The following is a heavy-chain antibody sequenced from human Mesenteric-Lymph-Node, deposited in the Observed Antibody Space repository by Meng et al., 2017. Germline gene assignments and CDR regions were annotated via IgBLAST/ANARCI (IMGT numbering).Heavy chain of an antibody. CDR1: GYTFTSYD. D-gene: IGHD5-24*01. J-gene: IGHJ3*02. Sequence: ASVKVSCKASGYTFTSYDINWVRQATGQGLEWMGWMNPNSGNTGYAQKFQGRVTITRNTSISTAYMELSSLRSEDTAVYYCARKNRGWYGYNSLDAFDIWGQGTMVTVSS. V-gene: IGHV1-8*03. CDR2: MNPNSGNT. CDR3: ARKNRGWYGYNSLDAFDI.